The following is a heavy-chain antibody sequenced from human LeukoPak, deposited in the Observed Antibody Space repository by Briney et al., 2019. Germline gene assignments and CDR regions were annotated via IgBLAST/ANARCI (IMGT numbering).Heavy chain of an antibody. D-gene: IGHD6-13*01. V-gene: IGHV4-59*01. J-gene: IGHJ4*02. CDR1: GGSITSYY. Sequence: SETLSLTCNVSGGSITSYYWSWIRQPPGKGLEWIGYIYYSGSTNYNPSLESLVTRSVDTSKNQFSLKLSSVTAADTAVYYCASQPRYSSSWYGYWGQGTRVTVSS. CDR2: IYYSGST. CDR3: ASQPRYSSSWYGY.